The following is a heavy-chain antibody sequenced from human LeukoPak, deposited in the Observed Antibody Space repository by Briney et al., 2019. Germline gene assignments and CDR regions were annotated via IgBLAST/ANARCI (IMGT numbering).Heavy chain of an antibody. D-gene: IGHD6-25*01. J-gene: IGHJ5*02. V-gene: IGHV4-4*07. CDR1: GGSISSYY. Sequence: KPSETLSLTCTVSGGSISSYYWSWIRQPAGKGLEWIGRIYTSGSTNYNPSLKSRVTMSVDTSKNQFSLKLSSVTAADTAVYYCARSSIAAAGRDNWFDPWGQGTLVTVSS. CDR3: ARSSIAAAGRDNWFDP. CDR2: IYTSGST.